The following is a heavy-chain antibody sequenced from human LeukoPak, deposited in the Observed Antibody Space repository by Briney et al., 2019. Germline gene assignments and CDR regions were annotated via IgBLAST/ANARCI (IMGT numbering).Heavy chain of an antibody. CDR1: GFTFNNYA. J-gene: IGHJ3*02. V-gene: IGHV3-23*01. Sequence: PGGSLRLSCAASGFTFNNYAMSWLRQAPGKGLEWVSLIMSGGTTYYADSVKGRFTISRDKSKDTLHLQMNSLRAEDTAVYYCAKDLPYSGWAFETWGLGTMVTVSS. CDR2: IMSGGTT. CDR3: AKDLPYSGWAFET. D-gene: IGHD6-13*01.